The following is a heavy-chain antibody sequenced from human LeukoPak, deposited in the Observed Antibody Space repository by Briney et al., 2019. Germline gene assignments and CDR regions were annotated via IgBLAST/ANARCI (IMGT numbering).Heavy chain of an antibody. J-gene: IGHJ4*02. D-gene: IGHD1-26*01. CDR2: IRYDGSNK. CDR3: AKDSGLRGWELPEGYFDY. CDR1: GFTFSSYG. V-gene: IGHV3-30*02. Sequence: GRSLRLSCAASGFTFSSYGMHWVRQAPGKGLEWVAFIRYDGSNKYYADSVKGRFTISRDNSKNTLYLQMNSLRAEDTAVYYCAKDSGLRGWELPEGYFDYWGQGTLVTVSS.